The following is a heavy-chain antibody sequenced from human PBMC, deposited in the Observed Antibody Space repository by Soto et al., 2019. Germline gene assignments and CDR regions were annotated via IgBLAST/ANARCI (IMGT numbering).Heavy chain of an antibody. Sequence: PPDTPSLTSTDYGGYISSYYCSYHRLPPDKELEKIGDIYYSVSTNYNPTLKNQDTISVDTSKNQFSLKLSSVSAADTAVYYCARAKYYYGSGGSFGYWGQGTLVTVSS. J-gene: IGHJ4*02. CDR2: IYYSVST. CDR1: GGYISSYY. D-gene: IGHD3-10*01. V-gene: IGHV4-59*01. CDR3: ARAKYYYGSGGSFGY.